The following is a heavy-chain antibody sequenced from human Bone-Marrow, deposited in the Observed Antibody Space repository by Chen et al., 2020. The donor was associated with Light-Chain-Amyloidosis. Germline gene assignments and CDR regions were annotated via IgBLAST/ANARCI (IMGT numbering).Heavy chain of an antibody. CDR2: INWNGGST. V-gene: IGHV3-20*04. CDR3: ARGNGYYMYGIDV. CDR1: GFSFEDYG. J-gene: IGHJ6*02. D-gene: IGHD3-3*01. Sequence: EVQLVESGGGVVRPGGSLRLSCAGSGFSFEDYGMSWVRQAPGKGLEWVSDINWNGGSTGYADSVKGRFTISRDNAKNSLYLQMNSLRAEDTALYYCARGNGYYMYGIDVWGQGTTVTVSS.